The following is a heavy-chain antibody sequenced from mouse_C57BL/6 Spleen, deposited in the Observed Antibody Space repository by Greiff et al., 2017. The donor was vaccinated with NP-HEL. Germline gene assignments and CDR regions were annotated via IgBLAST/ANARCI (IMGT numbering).Heavy chain of an antibody. CDR3: SRGGYSNPSFAY. V-gene: IGHV1-78*01. D-gene: IGHD2-5*01. CDR1: GYTFTDHT. CDR2: IYPRDCST. Sequence: VQLQQSDAELVQPGASVKISFKVSGYTFTDHTIHWLTQRPAQVLDWIVYIYPRDCSTKYTEKFKGKATLTADKYSSTAYMQCNSLTSEDSAVYFGSRGGYSNPSFAYWDQGTLVKVAA. J-gene: IGHJ3*01.